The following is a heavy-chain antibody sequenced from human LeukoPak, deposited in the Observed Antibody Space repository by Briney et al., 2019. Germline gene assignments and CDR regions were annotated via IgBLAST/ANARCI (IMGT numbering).Heavy chain of an antibody. CDR3: ARVTSGTTGTRHNDY. Sequence: GASVKVSCKASGYTFTSYGISWVRQAPGQGLEWMGWISAYNGNTNYAQKFQGRVTMTRDTSISTAYMELSRLRSDDTAVYYCARVTSGTTGTRHNDYWGQGTLVTVSS. V-gene: IGHV1-18*01. D-gene: IGHD1-1*01. CDR2: ISAYNGNT. CDR1: GYTFTSYG. J-gene: IGHJ4*02.